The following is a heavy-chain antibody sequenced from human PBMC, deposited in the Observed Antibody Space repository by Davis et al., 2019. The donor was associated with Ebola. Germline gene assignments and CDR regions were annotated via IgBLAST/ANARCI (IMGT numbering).Heavy chain of an antibody. J-gene: IGHJ6*02. CDR1: GFTFSSYW. Sequence: GESLKISCAASGFTFSSYWMHWVRQVPGKGLVWVSRINSDGSSTIYADSVKGRFTISRDNAKNTLYLQMNSLRAEDTAVFYCARAYHYGVDVWGQRTTVTVSS. CDR3: ARAYHYGVDV. CDR2: INSDGSST. V-gene: IGHV3-74*01.